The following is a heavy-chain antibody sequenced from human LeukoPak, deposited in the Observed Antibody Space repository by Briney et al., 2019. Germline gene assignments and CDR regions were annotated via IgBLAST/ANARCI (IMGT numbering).Heavy chain of an antibody. V-gene: IGHV3-30*18. CDR3: AKRPSDYGDYVTYFDY. D-gene: IGHD4-17*01. CDR2: ISDDGRNK. Sequence: PGGSLRLSCAASGFSSISYGMHWVRQAPGKGLEWVGVISDDGRNKKYADSVKGRLTISRDNSKDTLYLQMNSLRDEDTAVYYCAKRPSDYGDYVTYFDYWGQGTLVTVSS. CDR1: GFSSISYG. J-gene: IGHJ4*02.